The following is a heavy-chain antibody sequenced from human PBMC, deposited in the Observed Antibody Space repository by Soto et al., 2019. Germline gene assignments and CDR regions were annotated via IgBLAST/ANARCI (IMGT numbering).Heavy chain of an antibody. V-gene: IGHV1-18*01. D-gene: IGHD2-15*01. CDR1: GYTFTSYG. Sequence: QVQLVQSGAEVKKPGASVKVSCKASGYTFTSYGISWVRQAPGQGLEWMGWISAYNGNTNYAHKLQGRVTMTTDTATSPAYMELRSLRSDDTAVYYCVVAAQPYYCDYWGQGTLVTVSS. CDR2: ISAYNGNT. CDR3: VVAAQPYYCDY. J-gene: IGHJ4*02.